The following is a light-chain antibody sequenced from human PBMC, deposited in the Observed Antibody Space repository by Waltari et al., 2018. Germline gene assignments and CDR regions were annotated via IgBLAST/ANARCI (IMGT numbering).Light chain of an antibody. V-gene: IGLV4-69*02. CDR2: LNSYGSH. Sequence: QLVLTQSPSASASLGASVKLTCTLSSGHSNNAIAWHQQQPEKGPRYLMKLNSYGSHIKGDGIPERFSGSSSGAERYLTISSLQSEDEADYYCQTWGTGLWVFGGGTKLTVL. J-gene: IGLJ3*02. CDR1: SGHSNNA. CDR3: QTWGTGLWV.